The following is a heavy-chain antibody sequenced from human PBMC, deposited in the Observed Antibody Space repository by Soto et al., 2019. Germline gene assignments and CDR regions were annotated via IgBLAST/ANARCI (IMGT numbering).Heavy chain of an antibody. CDR3: ARGGGIAARPDYYYYMDV. J-gene: IGHJ6*03. CDR1: GFTFSSYG. Sequence: QVQLVESGGGVVQPGRSLRLSCAASGFTFSSYGMHWVRQAPGKGLEWVAVIWYDGSNKYYADSVKGRFTISRDNSKNPLYLQRNRLRAEDTAVYYGARGGGIAARPDYYYYMDVWGKGTTVTVSS. D-gene: IGHD6-6*01. V-gene: IGHV3-33*01. CDR2: IWYDGSNK.